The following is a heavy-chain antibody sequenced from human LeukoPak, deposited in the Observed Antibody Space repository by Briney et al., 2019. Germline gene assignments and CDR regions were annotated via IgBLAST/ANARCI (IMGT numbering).Heavy chain of an antibody. V-gene: IGHV3-30*18. D-gene: IGHD2/OR15-2a*01. CDR2: ISYDGSNE. CDR3: AKDLGVGAYLLFDYIASGLDS. J-gene: IGHJ4*02. CDR1: GFSFSSYG. Sequence: GGSLRLSCAASGFSFSSYGMHWVRQAPGKGLEWVAVISYDGSNEYFADSVKGRFTVSRDNSKNTLYLQMNSLRPEDTAVYYCAKDLGVGAYLLFDYIASGLDSWGQGTLVTVSS.